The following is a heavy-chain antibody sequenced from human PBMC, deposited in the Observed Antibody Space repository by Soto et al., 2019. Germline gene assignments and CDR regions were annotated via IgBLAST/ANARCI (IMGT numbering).Heavy chain of an antibody. CDR1: GYSISSGYY. Sequence: PSETLSLTCAVSGYSISSGYYWGWIRQPPGKGLEWIGSIYHSGSTYYNPSLKSRVTISVDTSKNQFSLKLGSVTAADTAVYYCARDLDSSGPKGYWGQGTLVTVSS. V-gene: IGHV4-38-2*02. CDR3: ARDLDSSGPKGY. J-gene: IGHJ4*02. D-gene: IGHD3-22*01. CDR2: IYHSGST.